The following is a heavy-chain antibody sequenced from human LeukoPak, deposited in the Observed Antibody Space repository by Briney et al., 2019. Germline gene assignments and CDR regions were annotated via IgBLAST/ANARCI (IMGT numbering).Heavy chain of an antibody. V-gene: IGHV4-4*02. CDR2: IYHSGST. Sequence: PSETLSLTCTVSGGSIISSNWWSWVRPPPGKGLEWIGEIYHSGSTNYNPSLKSRVTISIDKSENQLSLKLSSVTAADTAVYFCARDLYCTGGSCYHRFDYWGQGTLVTVSS. D-gene: IGHD2-15*01. CDR3: ARDLYCTGGSCYHRFDY. J-gene: IGHJ4*02. CDR1: GGSIISSNW.